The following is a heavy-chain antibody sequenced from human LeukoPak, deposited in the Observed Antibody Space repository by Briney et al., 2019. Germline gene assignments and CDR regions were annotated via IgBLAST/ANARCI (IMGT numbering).Heavy chain of an antibody. J-gene: IGHJ5*02. V-gene: IGHV4-39*07. Sequence: PSETLSLTCTVSGESITSSTYYWSWIRQPPGKGLEWIGEINHSGSTNYNPSLKSRVTISVDTSKNQFSLKLSSVTAADTAVYYCARRGMSRRGRFDPWGQGTPVTVSS. D-gene: IGHD6-13*01. CDR2: INHSGST. CDR1: GESITSSTYY. CDR3: ARRGMSRRGRFDP.